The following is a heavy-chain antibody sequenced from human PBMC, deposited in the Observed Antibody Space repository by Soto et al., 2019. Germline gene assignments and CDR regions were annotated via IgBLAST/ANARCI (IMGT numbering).Heavy chain of an antibody. V-gene: IGHV1-18*01. Sequence: QVHLVQSGAEVKKPGASVKVSCKGSGYAFTTYGITWVRQAPGQGLEWMGWISAHNGNTNYAQKLQGRVTVTRDTSTSTAYMELVSLRSDDTAVYYCARGRYGDYWGQGALVTVSS. CDR2: ISAHNGNT. CDR1: GYAFTTYG. CDR3: ARGRYGDY. J-gene: IGHJ4*02. D-gene: IGHD1-1*01.